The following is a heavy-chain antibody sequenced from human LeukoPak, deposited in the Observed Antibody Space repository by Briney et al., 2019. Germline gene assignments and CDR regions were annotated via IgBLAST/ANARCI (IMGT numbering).Heavy chain of an antibody. D-gene: IGHD2-21*02. V-gene: IGHV3-23*01. CDR2: ISGGGDIT. Sequence: GGSLRLSCAASGFTFSSSAMSWVRQTPGKGLEWVSAISGGGDITYYADSVTGRFTISRDNSKDTLFLQMHSLRPGDTAVYYCVREDTPATANYWGQGTLVTISS. CDR1: GFTFSSSA. J-gene: IGHJ4*02. CDR3: VREDTPATANY.